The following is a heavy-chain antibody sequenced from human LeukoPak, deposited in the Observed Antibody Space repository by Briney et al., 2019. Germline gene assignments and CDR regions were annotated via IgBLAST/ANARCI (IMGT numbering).Heavy chain of an antibody. Sequence: SETLSLTCTVSGGSISSYYWSWIRQPAGKGLEWIGRICTSGSTNYNPSLKSRVTMSVDTSKNQFSLKLSSVTAADTAVYYCARGTRIMITFGGAKGIAFDIWGQGTMVTVSS. CDR2: ICTSGST. V-gene: IGHV4-4*07. J-gene: IGHJ3*02. CDR1: GGSISSYY. CDR3: ARGTRIMITFGGAKGIAFDI. D-gene: IGHD3-16*01.